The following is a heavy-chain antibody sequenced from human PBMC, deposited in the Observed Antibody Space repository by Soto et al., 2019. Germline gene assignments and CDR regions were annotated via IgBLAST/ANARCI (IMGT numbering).Heavy chain of an antibody. CDR3: ASPVVGATLNTYYYYGVDV. Sequence: QVQLVQSGAEVKKPGSSVKVSCKASGGTFRKYAFCWVRQAPGQGLEWMGGIIPLFGTASYAQKFQGRVTMTADESTSTAYMELSSLTSDDSAVYFCASPVVGATLNTYYYYGVDVWGQGTTVTVSS. D-gene: IGHD1-26*01. CDR2: IIPLFGTA. CDR1: GGTFRKYA. J-gene: IGHJ6*02. V-gene: IGHV1-69*01.